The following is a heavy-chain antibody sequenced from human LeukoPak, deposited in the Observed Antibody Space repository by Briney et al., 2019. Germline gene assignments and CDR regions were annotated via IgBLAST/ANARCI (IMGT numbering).Heavy chain of an antibody. Sequence: PSETLSLTCTVSGGSISSYYWSWIRQPPGKGLEWLGYINYSGSTNYNPSLKSRVTISVDTSKNQFSLKLSSVTPEDTAVYYCARLSWGSKAFDIWGQGTMVTVSS. CDR2: INYSGST. CDR1: GGSISSYY. CDR3: ARLSWGSKAFDI. J-gene: IGHJ3*02. V-gene: IGHV4-59*12. D-gene: IGHD7-27*01.